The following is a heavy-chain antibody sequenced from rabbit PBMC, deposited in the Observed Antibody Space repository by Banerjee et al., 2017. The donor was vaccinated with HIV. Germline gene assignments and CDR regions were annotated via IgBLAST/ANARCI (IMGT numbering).Heavy chain of an antibody. CDR3: ARTAGITGSAYFSL. V-gene: IGHV1S43*01. D-gene: IGHD3-1*01. Sequence: YASWVNGRFTISRSTSLNTVDLKMTSLTAADTATYFCARTAGITGSAYFSLWGPGTLVTVS. J-gene: IGHJ4*01.